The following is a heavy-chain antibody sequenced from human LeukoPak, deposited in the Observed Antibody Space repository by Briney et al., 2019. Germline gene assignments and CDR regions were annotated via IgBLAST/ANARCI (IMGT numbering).Heavy chain of an antibody. V-gene: IGHV3-20*04. D-gene: IGHD3-22*01. CDR1: GFTFEDYG. Sequence: PGGSLRLSCAASGFTFEDYGMSWVRQGPGKGLEWVSAIDRNGDSTGYADSVKGRFTISRGNAENSLYLQMSSLRAEDTAVYYCARRYYGSATYRLPYDYWGQGTLVTVS. J-gene: IGHJ4*02. CDR2: IDRNGDST. CDR3: ARRYYGSATYRLPYDY.